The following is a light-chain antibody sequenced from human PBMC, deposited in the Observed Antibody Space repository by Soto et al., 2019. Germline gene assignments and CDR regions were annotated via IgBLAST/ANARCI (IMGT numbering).Light chain of an antibody. CDR3: QQYGSSPRT. Sequence: VLTQSPATLSLSPGERATLSCRASQSVRSSYLAWYQQKPGQAPRLLIYGASSRATGIPDRFSGSGSGTDFTLTISRLEPEDFAVYYCQQYGSSPRTFGQGTKVDIK. J-gene: IGKJ1*01. CDR2: GAS. V-gene: IGKV3-20*01. CDR1: QSVRSSY.